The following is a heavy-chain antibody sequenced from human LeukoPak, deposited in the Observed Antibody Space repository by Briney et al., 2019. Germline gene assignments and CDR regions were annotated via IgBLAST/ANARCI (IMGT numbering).Heavy chain of an antibody. D-gene: IGHD4-17*01. CDR3: ARGYGEPYFDY. CDR2: IYYSGST. J-gene: IGHJ4*02. Sequence: PSETLSLTCTVSGGSISSGGYYWSWIRQHPGKGLELIGYIYYSGSTYYNPSLKSRVTISVDTSKNQFSLKLSSVTAADTAVYYCARGYGEPYFDYWGQGTLVTVSS. V-gene: IGHV4-31*03. CDR1: GGSISSGGYY.